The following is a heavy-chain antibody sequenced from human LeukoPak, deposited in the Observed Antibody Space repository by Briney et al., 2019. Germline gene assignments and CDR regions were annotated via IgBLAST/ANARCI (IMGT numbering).Heavy chain of an antibody. J-gene: IGHJ6*03. CDR1: GFTFSSYA. CDR2: ITSSSTYI. CDR3: ARDPYSGTYGDTYYYYMDV. D-gene: IGHD1-26*01. V-gene: IGHV3-21*01. Sequence: GGSLRLSCAASGFTFSSYAMHWVRQAPGKGLEWVSSITSSSTYIYYADSVKGRFTISRDNARNSLYLQMNSLRAEDTAVYYCARDPYSGTYGDTYYYYMDVWGKGTTVTISS.